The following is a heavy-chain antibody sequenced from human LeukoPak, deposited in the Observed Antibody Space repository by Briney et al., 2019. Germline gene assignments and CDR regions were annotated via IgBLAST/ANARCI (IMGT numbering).Heavy chain of an antibody. D-gene: IGHD3-22*01. V-gene: IGHV3-23*01. J-gene: IGHJ2*01. CDR3: AKDVEVAITGHYFDL. Sequence: GGSLRLSCAVSGFTFSSYAMSWVRQAPGKGLEWVSAISGNGFSTHYADSVKGRFTISRDNSKNTLYLRMNSLRGEDTAVYYCAKDVEVAITGHYFDLWGRGTLVTASS. CDR1: GFTFSSYA. CDR2: ISGNGFST.